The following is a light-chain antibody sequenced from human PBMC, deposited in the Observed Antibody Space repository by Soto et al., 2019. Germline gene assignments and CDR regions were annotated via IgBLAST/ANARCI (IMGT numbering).Light chain of an antibody. CDR3: QQYGSSPLT. Sequence: EIVLTQSPGTLSLSPGERATLSCRASQSVSSSYLAWYQQKPGQAPRLLIYGASGRATGIPDRFSGSGSGTDFTLTISRLEPEDFEVYFCQQYGSSPLTFGGGTKVEIK. CDR1: QSVSSSY. J-gene: IGKJ4*01. CDR2: GAS. V-gene: IGKV3-20*01.